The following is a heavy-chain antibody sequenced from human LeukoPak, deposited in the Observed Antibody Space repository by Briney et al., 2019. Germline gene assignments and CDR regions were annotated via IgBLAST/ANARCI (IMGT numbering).Heavy chain of an antibody. CDR1: GFTFSRIA. CDR2: IRSNGETV. V-gene: IGHV3-23*01. CDR3: AKGQELDDGIFDS. D-gene: IGHD1-1*01. J-gene: IGHJ4*02. Sequence: GGSLRLSCAASGFTFSRIAMSWVRQAPGKGLEWVSAIRSNGETVYNADSVKGRFTISRDNSRQTLFLQMSSLRVEDTATYYCAKGQELDDGIFDSWGQGTLV.